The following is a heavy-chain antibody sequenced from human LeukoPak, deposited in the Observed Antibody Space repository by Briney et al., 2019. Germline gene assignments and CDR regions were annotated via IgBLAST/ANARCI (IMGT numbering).Heavy chain of an antibody. J-gene: IGHJ6*02. D-gene: IGHD5-18*01. Sequence: GGSLRFSCAASGFTFTTYWMHWVRQAPGKGLVWVSHINSDGSITSYADSVKGRFTISRDNAKNTLYLQMNSLRAEDTAVYYCARDAVDTANAVWGQGTTVTVSS. CDR2: INSDGSIT. CDR3: ARDAVDTANAV. V-gene: IGHV3-74*01. CDR1: GFTFTTYW.